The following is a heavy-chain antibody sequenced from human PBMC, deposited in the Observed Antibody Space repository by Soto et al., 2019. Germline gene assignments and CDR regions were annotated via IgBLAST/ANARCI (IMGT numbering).Heavy chain of an antibody. Sequence: QVPLVQSGAEVKKPGASVRVSCKASGYTFSSYGISWVRQAPGQGLEWMGWISGYNGDTNYAQKLQGRVTMTRDTSTSTVYMELSSLRSEDTAVYYCARVPTAMDQYYFDYWGQGTLVTVSS. J-gene: IGHJ4*02. CDR3: ARVPTAMDQYYFDY. CDR1: GYTFSSYG. V-gene: IGHV1-18*04. CDR2: ISGYNGDT. D-gene: IGHD5-18*01.